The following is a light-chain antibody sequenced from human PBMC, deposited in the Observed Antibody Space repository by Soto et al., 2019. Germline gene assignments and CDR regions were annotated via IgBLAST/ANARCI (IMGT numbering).Light chain of an antibody. CDR2: DVT. CDR1: SSDVGGYNY. J-gene: IGLJ1*01. V-gene: IGLV2-14*03. Sequence: QSALTQPASVSGSPGQSITISCTGTSSDVGGYNYVSWYQHHPGKAPKLIIYDVTNRPSGVSNPFSGSKSGNTASLTISGLQPGDEADYYCSSYTTSDTRQIVFGTGTKVTV. CDR3: SSYTTSDTRQIV.